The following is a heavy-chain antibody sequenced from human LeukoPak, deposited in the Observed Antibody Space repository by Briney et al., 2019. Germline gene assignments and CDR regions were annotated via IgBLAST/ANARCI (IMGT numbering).Heavy chain of an antibody. D-gene: IGHD3-16*01. CDR2: IYHSGST. J-gene: IGHJ4*02. CDR1: GGSISSSNW. V-gene: IGHV4-4*02. CDR3: ARAQPASIWGSYPRHFDY. Sequence: PSGTLSLTCAVSGGSISSSNWWSWVRQPPGKGLEWIGEIYHSGSTNYNPSLKSRVTISVDKSKNQFSLKLSSVTAADTAVYYCARAQPASIWGSYPRHFDYWGQGTLVTVSS.